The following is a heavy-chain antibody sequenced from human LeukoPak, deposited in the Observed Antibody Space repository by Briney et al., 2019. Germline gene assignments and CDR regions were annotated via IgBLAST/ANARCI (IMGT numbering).Heavy chain of an antibody. CDR1: GGSFSGYY. Sequence: SETLSLTCAVSGGSFSGYYWSWIRQPPGKGLEWIGEINHSGSTNYNPSLKSRVTISVDTSKNQFSLKLSSVTAADTAVYYCARVRGSRGSYPTDHYMDVWGKGTTVTVSS. CDR3: ARVRGSRGSYPTDHYMDV. V-gene: IGHV4-34*01. CDR2: INHSGST. D-gene: IGHD1-26*01. J-gene: IGHJ6*03.